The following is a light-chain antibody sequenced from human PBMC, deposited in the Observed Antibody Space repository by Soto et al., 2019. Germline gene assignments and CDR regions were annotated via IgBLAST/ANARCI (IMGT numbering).Light chain of an antibody. CDR3: QAWGSAIVV. Sequence: QSVLTQSPSASASLGASVKLTCTLSSGHSSYAIAWHQQQPEKGPRYLMKVNSDGSHRKGDGIPDRFSGSSSGAERYLTISSLQSEDEADYYCQAWGSAIVVFGGGTQLTVL. CDR2: VNSDGSH. V-gene: IGLV4-69*01. CDR1: SGHSSYA. J-gene: IGLJ2*01.